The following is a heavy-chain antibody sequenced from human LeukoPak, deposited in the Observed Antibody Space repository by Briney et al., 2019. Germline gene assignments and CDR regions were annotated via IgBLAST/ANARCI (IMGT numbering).Heavy chain of an antibody. CDR2: IYPGDSDT. Sequence: GESLKISCKGSGYSFTSYWIGWVRQMPGKGLEWMGIIYPGDSDTRYSPSFQGQVTISADKSISTAYLQWSSLESSDTGKYYCAIPGNIWGHFDYWGQGTLDTVFS. V-gene: IGHV5-51*01. D-gene: IGHD7-27*01. CDR1: GYSFTSYW. J-gene: IGHJ4*02. CDR3: AIPGNIWGHFDY.